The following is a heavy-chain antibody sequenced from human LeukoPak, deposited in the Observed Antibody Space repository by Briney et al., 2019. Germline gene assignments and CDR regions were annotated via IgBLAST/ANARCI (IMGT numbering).Heavy chain of an antibody. CDR3: TTIRPGY. CDR2: IKDGGTTT. V-gene: IGHV3-74*01. D-gene: IGHD5-12*01. Sequence: PGGSLRLSCAASGFTFSSYWIHWVRQVPGKGLEWVSRIKDGGTTTDYADSVKCRFTISRDDAKNTPDDQANGLRAEDTAVYYCTTIRPGYWGQGTLVTVSP. J-gene: IGHJ4*02. CDR1: GFTFSSYW.